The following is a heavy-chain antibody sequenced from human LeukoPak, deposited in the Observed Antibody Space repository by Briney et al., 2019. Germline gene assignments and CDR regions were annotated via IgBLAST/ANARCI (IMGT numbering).Heavy chain of an antibody. CDR1: GFTFSSYG. CDR2: INGFGGST. CDR3: AKAYGDYVIGWFDP. V-gene: IGHV3-23*01. Sequence: PGGSLRLSCAASGFTFSSYGMSWVRQAPGKGLEWVSAINGFGGSTYYADSVKGRFTISRDNSKNTLYLQMNSLRAEDTAVYYCAKAYGDYVIGWFDPWGQGTLVTVSS. D-gene: IGHD4-17*01. J-gene: IGHJ5*02.